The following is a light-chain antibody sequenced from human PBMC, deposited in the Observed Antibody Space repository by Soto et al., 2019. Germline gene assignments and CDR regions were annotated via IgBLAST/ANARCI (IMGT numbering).Light chain of an antibody. J-gene: IGLJ2*01. CDR3: ISYAGTNRPL. Sequence: QSALTQPPSASGSPGQSVTISCAGTTSDVGGYNYVSWYQQHPGKAPNLLIYEVTTRPSGVPDRFSGSKSGNKASLTISGLQAEDEADYYCISYAGTNRPLFGGGTKLTVL. CDR2: EVT. V-gene: IGLV2-8*01. CDR1: TSDVGGYNY.